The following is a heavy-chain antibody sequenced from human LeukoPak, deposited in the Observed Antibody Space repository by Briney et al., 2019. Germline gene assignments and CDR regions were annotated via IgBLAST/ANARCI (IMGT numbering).Heavy chain of an antibody. J-gene: IGHJ4*02. Sequence: GGSLRLSCAASGFTFSSYGMHWARQAPDKGLEWVAFIRYDGSNKYYADSVKGRFTISRDNSKNTLYLQMNSLRAEDTAVYYCAKDLLDSSSPQGVDYWGQGTLVTVSS. V-gene: IGHV3-30*02. CDR1: GFTFSSYG. CDR2: IRYDGSNK. CDR3: AKDLLDSSSPQGVDY. D-gene: IGHD6-6*01.